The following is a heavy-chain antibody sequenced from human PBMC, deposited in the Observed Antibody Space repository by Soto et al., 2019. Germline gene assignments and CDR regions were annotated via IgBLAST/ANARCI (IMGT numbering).Heavy chain of an antibody. D-gene: IGHD1-1*01. Sequence: RASGKVSCKASGGTFSSYAISWVRQAPGQGLEWMGGIIPIFGTANYAQKFQGRVTITADESTSTAYMELSSLRSEDTAVYYCARGVRNWQFDYWGQGTLVTVSS. CDR1: GGTFSSYA. V-gene: IGHV1-69*13. J-gene: IGHJ4*02. CDR2: IIPIFGTA. CDR3: ARGVRNWQFDY.